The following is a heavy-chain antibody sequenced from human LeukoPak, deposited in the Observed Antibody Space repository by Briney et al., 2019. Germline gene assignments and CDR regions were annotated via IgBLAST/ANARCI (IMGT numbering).Heavy chain of an antibody. J-gene: IGHJ4*02. D-gene: IGHD4-17*01. V-gene: IGHV3-11*04. Sequence: PGGSLRLSCAASGFTFRDYYMGWIRQAPGKGLELVSYISLTGSTISYADSLKGRFTISRDNAKNSLYLQMNSLRAEDTAVYYCARGEDWTLIEGLATVTHFDYWGPGTLLTVSS. CDR2: ISLTGSTI. CDR1: GFTFRDYY. CDR3: ARGEDWTLIEGLATVTHFDY.